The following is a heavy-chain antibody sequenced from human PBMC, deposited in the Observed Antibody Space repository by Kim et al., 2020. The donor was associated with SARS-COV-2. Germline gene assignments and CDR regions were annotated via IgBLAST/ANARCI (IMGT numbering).Heavy chain of an antibody. Sequence: GGSLRLSCAASGFTFSSYAMHWVRQAPGKGLEWVAVISYDGSNKYYADSVKGRFTISRDNSKNTLYLQMNSLRAEDTAVYYCARVPAEYSSGWYFDYWGQGTLVTVSS. CDR3: ARVPAEYSSGWYFDY. CDR2: ISYDGSNK. V-gene: IGHV3-30*04. CDR1: GFTFSSYA. D-gene: IGHD6-19*01. J-gene: IGHJ4*02.